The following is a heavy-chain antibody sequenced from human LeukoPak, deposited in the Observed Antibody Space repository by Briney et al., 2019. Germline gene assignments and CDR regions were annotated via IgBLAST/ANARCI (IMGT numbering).Heavy chain of an antibody. CDR3: ASYVAKYYFDY. V-gene: IGHV4-4*02. D-gene: IGHD3-16*01. Sequence: SGTLSPTCAVSGGSISSSNWWSWVRQPPGTGLEWIGEIYHSGSTNYNPSLKSRVTILVDKSKNQFSLKLSSVTAADTAVYYCASYVAKYYFDYWGQGTLVTVSS. J-gene: IGHJ4*02. CDR2: IYHSGST. CDR1: GGSISSSNW.